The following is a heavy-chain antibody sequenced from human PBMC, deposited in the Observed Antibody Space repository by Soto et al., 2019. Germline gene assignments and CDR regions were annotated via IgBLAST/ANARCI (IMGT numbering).Heavy chain of an antibody. D-gene: IGHD1-26*01. V-gene: IGHV4-61*01. Sequence: QVQLQESGPGVVKPSDTLSVTCTVSGGSVSSRSHFWSWIRQPPGGGPQWIGYIHYTGNTSYGTPLKSRDTLSVDTTRNQPSLRLTSVTAAATAIYYCARYHAESGSNKLAPWGQGTLVTVSS. J-gene: IGHJ5*02. CDR3: ARYHAESGSNKLAP. CDR1: GGSVSSRSHF. CDR2: IHYTGNT.